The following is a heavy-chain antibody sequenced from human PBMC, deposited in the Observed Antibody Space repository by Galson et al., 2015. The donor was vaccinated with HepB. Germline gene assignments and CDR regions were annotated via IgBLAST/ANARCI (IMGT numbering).Heavy chain of an antibody. CDR2: IDIGNTFI. D-gene: IGHD1-1*01. Sequence: SLRLSCAASGFTLSTSNMNWVRQAPGKGLEWVSFIDIGNTFIKYTESVKGRFTISRDDAKNSLYLQISSLRAEDTALYYCARDLGTSRRAYDIWGQGTLVTVSS. V-gene: IGHV3-21*01. J-gene: IGHJ3*02. CDR1: GFTLSTSN. CDR3: ARDLGTSRRAYDI.